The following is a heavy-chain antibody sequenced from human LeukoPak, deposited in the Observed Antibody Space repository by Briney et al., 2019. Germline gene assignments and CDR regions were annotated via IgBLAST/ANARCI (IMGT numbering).Heavy chain of an antibody. Sequence: SETLSLTCNVSGGSIRGYYWSWIRQPPGKGLEWIGHIYYSGSTNYSPSLKSRVTISVDTSKNQFSLKLSSVTAADTAVYYCARLSSLANIAARGRTWLDPWGQGSLVTVSS. CDR2: IYYSGST. J-gene: IGHJ5*02. D-gene: IGHD6-6*01. CDR3: ARLSSLANIAARGRTWLDP. CDR1: GGSIRGYY. V-gene: IGHV4-59*01.